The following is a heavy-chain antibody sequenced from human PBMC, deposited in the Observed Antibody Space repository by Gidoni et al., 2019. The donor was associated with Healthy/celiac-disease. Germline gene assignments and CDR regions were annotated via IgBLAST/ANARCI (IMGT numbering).Heavy chain of an antibody. CDR3: ARGGYYYDSSGPIDY. CDR1: GFPFSSYW. Sequence: EVQLVESGGGLVQPGGSLRLSCAASGFPFSSYWMSWVRQAPGKGLEWVANIKQDGSEKYYVDSVKGRFTISRDNAKNSLYLQMNSLRAEDTAVYYCARGGYYYDSSGPIDYWGQGTLVTVSS. D-gene: IGHD3-22*01. V-gene: IGHV3-7*01. CDR2: IKQDGSEK. J-gene: IGHJ4*02.